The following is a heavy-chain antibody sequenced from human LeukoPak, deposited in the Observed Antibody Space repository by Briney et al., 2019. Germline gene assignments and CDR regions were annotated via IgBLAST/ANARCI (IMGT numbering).Heavy chain of an antibody. CDR1: GFTFDDFG. J-gene: IGHJ4*02. CDR2: IRSDGTNK. CDR3: AKDRDDYGDDC. V-gene: IGHV3-30*02. D-gene: IGHD4-17*01. Sequence: GGSLRLSCAASGFTFDDFGMHWVRQAPGKGLEWVALIRSDGTNKYYVDSVKGRFTISRDNSKNTLYLQMTSLRVEDTAVYYCAKDRDDYGDDCWGQGVLVTVST.